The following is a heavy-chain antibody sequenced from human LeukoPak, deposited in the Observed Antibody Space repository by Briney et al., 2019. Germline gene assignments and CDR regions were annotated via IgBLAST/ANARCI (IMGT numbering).Heavy chain of an antibody. CDR1: GASVSSGNYY. V-gene: IGHV4-61*01. D-gene: IGHD2-2*01. CDR3: ARGQAYCSSTSCYASVTLWFDP. J-gene: IGHJ5*02. CDR2: ISYSGST. Sequence: SETLSLTCTVSGASVSSGNYYWTWIRQPPGKGLEWIGYISYSGSTNYNPSLKSRVSISIHTSKNQFSLKLSSVTAADTAVYYCARGQAYCSSTSCYASVTLWFDPWGQGTLVTVSS.